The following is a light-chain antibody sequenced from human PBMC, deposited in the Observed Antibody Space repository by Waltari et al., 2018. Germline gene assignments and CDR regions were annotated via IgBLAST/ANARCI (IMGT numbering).Light chain of an antibody. J-gene: IGLJ2*01. CDR2: EVS. Sequence: QSALTQPPSVSGSPGHSVPISCTGTSSDVGSYTRVSWYHQPPGTAPKLMIYEVSYRPSGVPDRFSGSKSGNTASLTISGLQAEDEADYYCSSYTSSNSVVFGGGTNLTVL. CDR1: SSDVGSYTR. CDR3: SSYTSSNSVV. V-gene: IGLV2-18*02.